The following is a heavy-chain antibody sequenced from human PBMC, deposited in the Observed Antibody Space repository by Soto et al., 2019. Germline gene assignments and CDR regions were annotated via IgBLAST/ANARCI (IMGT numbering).Heavy chain of an antibody. CDR1: GFDFSRYS. Sequence: EVQLVESGGGLVNPGGSLRLSCAASGFDFSRYSINWVRQAPGKGLEWVSSISSTSTYIYYADSVKGRFTISRDNARNSLYLQMNSLRAEDTAVYYCARGSAWSPDYWGQGTLVTVSS. CDR3: ARGSAWSPDY. V-gene: IGHV3-21*01. J-gene: IGHJ4*02. CDR2: ISSTSTYI. D-gene: IGHD6-19*01.